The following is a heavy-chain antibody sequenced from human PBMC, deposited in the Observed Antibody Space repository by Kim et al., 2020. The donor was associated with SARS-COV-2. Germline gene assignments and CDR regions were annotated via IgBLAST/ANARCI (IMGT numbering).Heavy chain of an antibody. CDR1: GYTFSSYA. Sequence: ASVKVSCKASGYTFSSYAMHWVRQAPGQGLEWMGWINVANGNTKYSYKIQGRVSISRDTSASTAYMEMISLTSEDTGVYYCARGSGYDLKDWGQGTLVTV. V-gene: IGHV1-3*01. D-gene: IGHD5-12*01. J-gene: IGHJ4*02. CDR2: INVANGNT. CDR3: ARGSGYDLKD.